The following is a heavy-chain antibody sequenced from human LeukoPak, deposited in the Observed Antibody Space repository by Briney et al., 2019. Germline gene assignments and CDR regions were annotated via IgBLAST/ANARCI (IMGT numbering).Heavy chain of an antibody. D-gene: IGHD3-10*01. J-gene: IGHJ5*02. CDR1: GGSISSGSYC. V-gene: IGHV4-61*10. Sequence: SETLSLTCTVSGGSISSGSYCWSWIRQPAGKGLEWIGYIYYSGSTNYNPSLKSRVTISVDTSKNQFSLKLSSVTAADTAVYYCARVGITMVRGVRSGNWFDPWGQGTLVTVSS. CDR2: IYYSGST. CDR3: ARVGITMVRGVRSGNWFDP.